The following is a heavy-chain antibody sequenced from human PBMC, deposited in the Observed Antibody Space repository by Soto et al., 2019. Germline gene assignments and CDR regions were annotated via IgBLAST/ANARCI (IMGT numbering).Heavy chain of an antibody. CDR3: VRDPFDGFDV. V-gene: IGHV4-30-4*01. Sequence: QVQLQESGPGLVRPSQTLSLDCSVTGGTISTGDNYWSWIRQSPGKGLQWIGYIYYTGNTYYNPSLESRVNISVDTSKNQFSLKLSSVTAADTAVYYCVRDPFDGFDVWGPGTTVTVSS. J-gene: IGHJ6*02. CDR2: IYYTGNT. CDR1: GGTISTGDNY.